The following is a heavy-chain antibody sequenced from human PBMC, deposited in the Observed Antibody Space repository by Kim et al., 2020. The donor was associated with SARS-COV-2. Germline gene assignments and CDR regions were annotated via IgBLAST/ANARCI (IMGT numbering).Heavy chain of an antibody. J-gene: IGHJ4*02. D-gene: IGHD6-13*01. V-gene: IGHV5-51*01. Sequence: YSPSFQGQVTLSADKSISTAYLQWSSLKASDTAMYYCARHSGIAAAGLDYWGQGTLVTVSS. CDR3: ARHSGIAAAGLDY.